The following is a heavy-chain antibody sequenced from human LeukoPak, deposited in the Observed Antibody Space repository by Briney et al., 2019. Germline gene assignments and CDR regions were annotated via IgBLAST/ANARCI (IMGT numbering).Heavy chain of an antibody. CDR2: IDWDDDK. CDR1: GFSLTTTDMR. V-gene: IGHV2-70*04. Sequence: SGPTLVNPTQTLTLTCTFSGFSLTTTDMRVSWIRQPPGKALEWLARIDWDDDKYYNTSLKTRLTISKDTSKNQVVLTTTNMDPVDTATYYCARLSGPYYFDYWGQGTLVTVSS. D-gene: IGHD2/OR15-2a*01. J-gene: IGHJ4*02. CDR3: ARLSGPYYFDY.